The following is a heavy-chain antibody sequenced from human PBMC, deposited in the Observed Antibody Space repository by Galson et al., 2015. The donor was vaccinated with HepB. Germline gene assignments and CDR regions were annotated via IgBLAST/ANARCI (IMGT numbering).Heavy chain of an antibody. CDR3: ARRSSTTVKTLWGSYKHYHMDV. Sequence: QSGAEVKKPGESLKISCQGSGYNFTSYWIAWVRQVPGKGLEWMGIIHPEDSDRRYGPSFQGQVTISVDKSISTAYLQWNSLKASDTAMYYCARRSSTTVKTLWGSYKHYHMDVWGKGTTVTVSS. CDR1: GYNFTSYW. V-gene: IGHV5-51*01. D-gene: IGHD3-16*01. J-gene: IGHJ6*03. CDR2: IHPEDSDR.